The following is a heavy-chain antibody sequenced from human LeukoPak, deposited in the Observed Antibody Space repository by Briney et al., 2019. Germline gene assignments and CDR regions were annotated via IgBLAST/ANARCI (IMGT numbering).Heavy chain of an antibody. CDR2: IYYSGST. D-gene: IGHD6-19*01. J-gene: IGHJ5*02. V-gene: IGHV4-39*02. Sequence: PSETLSLTCTVSGGSISSSSYYWGWIRQPPGKGLEWIGSIYYSGSTYYNPSLKSRLTISVDTSKNQFSLKLSSVTAADTAVYYCARDLGQWLVRDWFDPWGQGTLVTVSS. CDR3: ARDLGQWLVRDWFDP. CDR1: GGSISSSSYY.